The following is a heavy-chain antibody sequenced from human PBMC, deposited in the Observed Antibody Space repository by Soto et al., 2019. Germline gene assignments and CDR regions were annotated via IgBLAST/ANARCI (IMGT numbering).Heavy chain of an antibody. J-gene: IGHJ4*02. Sequence: GESLKISCKGSGYSFTTYWIGWVRQMPGKGLEWMGILYPGDSDTKYSPSFQGQVTISADKSISTAYLQWSSLKASDTAMCYCARQHNYGSFDYWGQGTLVTSPQ. D-gene: IGHD3-10*01. CDR2: LYPGDSDT. V-gene: IGHV5-51*01. CDR3: ARQHNYGSFDY. CDR1: GYSFTTYW.